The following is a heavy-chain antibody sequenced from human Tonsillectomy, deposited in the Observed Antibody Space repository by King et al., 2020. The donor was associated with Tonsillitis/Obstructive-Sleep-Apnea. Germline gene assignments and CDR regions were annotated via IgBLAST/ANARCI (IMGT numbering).Heavy chain of an antibody. J-gene: IGHJ4*02. CDR2: ISYDGSYK. V-gene: IGHV3-30*01. Sequence: QLVQSGGGVVQPGGSLRLSCAASVFTFSTYALHWVRQAPGKGLEWVAVISYDGSYKYYADSVKGRFTISRDNSKNTLYLQMNSLRAEDTAVYYCARDGLEFSSSRAPDYWGQGTLVTVSS. CDR1: VFTFSTYA. CDR3: ARDGLEFSSSRAPDY. D-gene: IGHD6-6*01.